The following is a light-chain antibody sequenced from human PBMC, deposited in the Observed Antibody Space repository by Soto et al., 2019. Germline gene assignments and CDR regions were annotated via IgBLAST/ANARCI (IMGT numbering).Light chain of an antibody. CDR2: KAS. V-gene: IGKV1-5*03. CDR1: QTISSL. Sequence: DIQMTQSPSTLSASVGARVTITCRASQTISSLLAWYQQKPGKAPKLLIYKASSLEIGVPSRFSGGGSGTEFTLTISSLQPDDFATDYCQQYNSFSWTFGQGTKVEIK. CDR3: QQYNSFSWT. J-gene: IGKJ1*01.